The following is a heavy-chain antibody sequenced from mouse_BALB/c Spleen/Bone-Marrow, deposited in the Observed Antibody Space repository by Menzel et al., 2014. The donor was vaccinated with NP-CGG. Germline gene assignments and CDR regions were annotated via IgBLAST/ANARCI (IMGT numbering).Heavy chain of an antibody. J-gene: IGHJ4*01. CDR2: IFPGSGNT. CDR3: ARHGNLRNYYAMDY. CDR1: GYSFTSYY. D-gene: IGHD2-1*01. Sequence: VQLQQSGPELVKPGASVKISCTASGYSFTSYYIHWVKQRPGQGLEWIGWIFPGSGNTKYNEKFKGKATLTADTSSSTSYMQLSSLTSEDSAVYFCARHGNLRNYYAMDYWGQGTSVTVSS. V-gene: IGHV1-66*01.